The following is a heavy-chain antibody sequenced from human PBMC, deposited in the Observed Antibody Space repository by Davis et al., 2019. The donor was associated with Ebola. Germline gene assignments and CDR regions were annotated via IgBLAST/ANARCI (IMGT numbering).Heavy chain of an antibody. V-gene: IGHV3-23*01. CDR1: GFTFSSYA. CDR2: ISGSGGST. Sequence: PGGSLRLSCAASGFTFSSYAMSWVRQAPGKGLEWVSGISGSGGSTFYADSVKGRFTISRDNSKNTLYLQMNSLRAEDTAVYYCANYDSSGYYRAEDYWGQGTLVTVSS. CDR3: ANYDSSGYYRAEDY. J-gene: IGHJ4*02. D-gene: IGHD3-22*01.